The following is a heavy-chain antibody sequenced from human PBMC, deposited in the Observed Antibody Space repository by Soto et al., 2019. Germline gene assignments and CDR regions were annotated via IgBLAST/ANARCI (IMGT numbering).Heavy chain of an antibody. V-gene: IGHV3-21*01. J-gene: IGHJ4*02. CDR1: GFTFNTYS. CDR2: ISSKSSFI. CDR3: ARESGDYVWFDC. Sequence: EVQLLESGGGLVKAGGSLRLSCAASGFTFNTYSMNWVRQAPGKGLEWVSSISSKSSFIYYGDSVKGRFTISRDNAKNSLVLQMNSLRAEDTDVYYCARESGDYVWFDCWGQGTLVTVSS. D-gene: IGHD4-17*01.